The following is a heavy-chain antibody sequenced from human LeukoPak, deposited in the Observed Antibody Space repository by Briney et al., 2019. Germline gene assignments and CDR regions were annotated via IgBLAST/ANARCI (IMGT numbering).Heavy chain of an antibody. D-gene: IGHD3-3*01. J-gene: IGHJ6*03. CDR2: IYYSGST. Sequence: SETLSLTCTVSGGSISSYHWSWIRQPPGKGLEWIGYIYYSGSTNYNPSLKSRVTISVDTSKNQFPLKLSSVTAADTAVYYCAGTYYDFWSGYFNYYYYMDVWGKGTTVTVSS. CDR3: AGTYYDFWSGYFNYYYYMDV. CDR1: GGSISSYH. V-gene: IGHV4-59*01.